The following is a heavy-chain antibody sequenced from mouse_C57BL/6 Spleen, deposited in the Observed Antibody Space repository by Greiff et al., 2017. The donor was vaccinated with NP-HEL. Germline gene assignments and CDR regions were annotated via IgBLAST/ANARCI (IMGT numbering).Heavy chain of an antibody. CDR1: GYTFTDYE. CDR2: IDPETGGT. CDR3: TRGGYYWAY. Sequence: QVQLKESGAELVRPGASVTLSCKASGYTFTDYEMHWVKQTPVHGLEWIGAIDPETGGTAYNQKFKGKAILTADKSSSTAYMELRSLTSEDSAVYYCTRGGYYWAYWGQGTLVTVSA. J-gene: IGHJ3*01. D-gene: IGHD2-3*01. V-gene: IGHV1-15*01.